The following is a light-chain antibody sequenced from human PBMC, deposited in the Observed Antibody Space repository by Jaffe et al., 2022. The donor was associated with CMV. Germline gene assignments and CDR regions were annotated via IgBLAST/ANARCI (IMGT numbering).Light chain of an antibody. CDR1: QDISKS. CDR2: DAS. CDR3: QQYHNLPLT. J-gene: IGKJ4*01. V-gene: IGKV1-33*01. Sequence: DIQMTQSPSSLSASVGDRVTITCQASQDISKSLNWYQQRPGQAPELLIFDASNLETGVPSRFSGGGSGTFFTFTISSLQPEDITTYYCQQYHNLPLTFGGGTKVEIK.